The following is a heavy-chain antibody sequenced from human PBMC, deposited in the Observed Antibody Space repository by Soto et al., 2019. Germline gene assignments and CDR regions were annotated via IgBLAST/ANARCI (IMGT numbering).Heavy chain of an antibody. CDR3: AKDLRRWDWWVVTAIPAYQKGFEY. CDR2: ISGSGGST. CDR1: GVIFRSYA. Sequence: RSLRHWCTASGVIFRSYAMSLVRQAPGKGMEWVSAISGSGGSTYYADSVKGRFTISRDNSKNTLYLQMNSLRAEDTAVYYCAKDLRRWDWWVVTAIPAYQKGFEYWGEG. J-gene: IGHJ4*02. D-gene: IGHD2-21*02. V-gene: IGHV3-23*01.